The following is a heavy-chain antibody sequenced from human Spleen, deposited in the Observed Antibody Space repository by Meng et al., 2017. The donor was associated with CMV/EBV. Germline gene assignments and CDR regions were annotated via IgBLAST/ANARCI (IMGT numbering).Heavy chain of an antibody. CDR3: ARLSYYGSGSYYDA. D-gene: IGHD3-10*01. CDR1: GFTFTSHW. J-gene: IGHJ6*02. Sequence: GGSLRLSCKGSGFTFTSHWIGWVRQMPGKGLEWMGVISPGDSNTIYSPSFQGQVTISADKSISTAYLQWSSLKASDTAMYYCARLSYYGSGSYYDAWGQGTTVTVSS. V-gene: IGHV5-51*01. CDR2: ISPGDSNT.